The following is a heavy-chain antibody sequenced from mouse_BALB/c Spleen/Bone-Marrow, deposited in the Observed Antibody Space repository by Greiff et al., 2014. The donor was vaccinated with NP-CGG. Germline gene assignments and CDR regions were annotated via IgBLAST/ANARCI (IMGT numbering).Heavy chain of an antibody. J-gene: IGHJ4*01. Sequence: EVKVVESGGGLVQPGGSRKLSCAASGFTFSSFGVHWVRQAPEKGLEWVAYISSGSSTIYHADTMKGRFTISRDNPKNTLFLQMTSLRSEDTAMYYCTRSGTLGAMDYWGQGTSVTVSS. CDR3: TRSGTLGAMDY. D-gene: IGHD3-3*01. V-gene: IGHV5-17*02. CDR1: GFTFSSFG. CDR2: ISSGSSTI.